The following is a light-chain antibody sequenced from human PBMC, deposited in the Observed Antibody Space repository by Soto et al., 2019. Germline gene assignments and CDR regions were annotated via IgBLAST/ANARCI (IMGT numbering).Light chain of an antibody. CDR1: QSVSSN. V-gene: IGKV3D-15*01. CDR2: GAS. J-gene: IGKJ5*01. Sequence: EIVITQSPATPSVSPGERATLTYRASQSVSSNLAWYQQKPGQAPRLLIYGASTRATGIPARFSGSGSGTEFTLTISSLQSEDFAVYYCQQYNNWPPITFGQGTRLEIK. CDR3: QQYNNWPPIT.